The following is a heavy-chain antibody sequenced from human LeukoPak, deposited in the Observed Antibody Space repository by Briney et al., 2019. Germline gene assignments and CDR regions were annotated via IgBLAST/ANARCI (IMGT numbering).Heavy chain of an antibody. CDR2: IKQDGSEK. V-gene: IGHV3-7*04. Sequence: GGSLRLSCAASKFTYSRYWMNWVRQAPGKGLEWVANIKQDGSEKYYVDSVKGRFTISRDNAQNSLYLQMNSLRAEDTAVYYCARGGLGIGDFDIWGQGTMVTVSS. D-gene: IGHD7-27*01. J-gene: IGHJ3*02. CDR1: KFTYSRYW. CDR3: ARGGLGIGDFDI.